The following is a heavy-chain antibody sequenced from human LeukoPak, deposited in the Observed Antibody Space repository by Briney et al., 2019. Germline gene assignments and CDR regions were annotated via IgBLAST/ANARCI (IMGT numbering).Heavy chain of an antibody. CDR2: IRYDGSNK. J-gene: IGHJ4*02. CDR3: AKELWFGELLPDY. V-gene: IGHV3-30*02. Sequence: GGSLRLSCAASGFTFSSYGMHWVRQAPGKGLEWVAFIRYDGSNKYYADSVKGRFTISRDNAKNSLYLQMNSLRAEDTALYYCAKELWFGELLPDYWGQGTLVTVSS. CDR1: GFTFSSYG. D-gene: IGHD3-10*01.